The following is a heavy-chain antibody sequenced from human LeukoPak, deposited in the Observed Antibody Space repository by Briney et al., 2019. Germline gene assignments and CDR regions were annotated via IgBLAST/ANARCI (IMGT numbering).Heavy chain of an antibody. J-gene: IGHJ4*02. Sequence: ASVKVSCKASGYTFTSYGISWVRQAPGQGLEWMGWISAYNGNTNYAQKLQGRVTMTTDTSTSTAYMELRSPRSDDTAVYYCARVWAVLRYFNPPDYWGQGTLVTVSS. D-gene: IGHD3-9*01. CDR1: GYTFTSYG. CDR2: ISAYNGNT. CDR3: ARVWAVLRYFNPPDY. V-gene: IGHV1-18*01.